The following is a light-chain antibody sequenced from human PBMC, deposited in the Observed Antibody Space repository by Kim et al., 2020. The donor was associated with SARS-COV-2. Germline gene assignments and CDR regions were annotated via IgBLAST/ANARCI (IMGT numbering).Light chain of an antibody. CDR1: SSDVGAYKY. CDR2: EVN. J-gene: IGLJ1*01. V-gene: IGLV2-8*01. CDR3: TSYAGSNNLDV. Sequence: QSGAIACTGTSSDVGAYKYVSWYQQHPGKDPKLMIYEVNRRPSGVPDRCSGSKSGNTASLTVSGLQAEDEADYYCTSYAGSNNLDVFGTGTKVTVL.